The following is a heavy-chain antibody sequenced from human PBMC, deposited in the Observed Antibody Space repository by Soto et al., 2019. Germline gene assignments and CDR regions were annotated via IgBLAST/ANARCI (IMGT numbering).Heavy chain of an antibody. CDR1: GFTFSSYS. J-gene: IGHJ4*02. CDR3: ARVEVAAAGYFDY. CDR2: ISSSSSYI. D-gene: IGHD6-13*01. V-gene: IGHV3-21*01. Sequence: PGGSLRLSCAASGFTFSSYSMNWVRQAPGKGLEWVSSISSSSSYIYYADSVKGRFTISRDNAKNSLYLQMNSLRAEDTAVCYCARVEVAAAGYFDYWGQGTLVTVSS.